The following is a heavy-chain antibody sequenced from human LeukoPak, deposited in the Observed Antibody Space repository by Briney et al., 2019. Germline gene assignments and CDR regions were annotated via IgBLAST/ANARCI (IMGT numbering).Heavy chain of an antibody. CDR1: GFIFSSDT. Sequence: PGGSLRLSCAASGFIFSSDTMSWVRQAPGKGLEWVSSIGSSSQYIYYAESVRGRFNISRDNAKNSLYLQLNSLRAEDTAVYYCVRGESGSLWGRGTMVTVSS. CDR2: IGSSSQYI. CDR3: VRGESGSL. V-gene: IGHV3-21*01. D-gene: IGHD1-26*01. J-gene: IGHJ3*01.